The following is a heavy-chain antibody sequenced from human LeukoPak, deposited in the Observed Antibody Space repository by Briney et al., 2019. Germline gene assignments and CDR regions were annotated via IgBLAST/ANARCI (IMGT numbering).Heavy chain of an antibody. CDR3: AREPTAGSCYFDY. Sequence: ASVKVSCKASGDTFSSSHIHWVRPAPGQGLEWMGLINPSGGTSHSNTIQGRVTLTRDTFTSTLYMELNSLRSEDTAVYYCAREPTAGSCYFDYWGQGTLVTVSS. V-gene: IGHV1-46*01. CDR2: INPSGGT. CDR1: GDTFSSSH. J-gene: IGHJ4*02.